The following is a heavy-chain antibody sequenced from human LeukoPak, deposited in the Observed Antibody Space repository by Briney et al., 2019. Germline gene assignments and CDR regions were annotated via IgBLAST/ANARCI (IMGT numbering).Heavy chain of an antibody. CDR1: GYTFTSYG. CDR2: ISAYNGNT. D-gene: IGHD3-22*01. V-gene: IGHV1-18*01. Sequence: ASVKVSCKASGYTFTSYGISWVRQAPGQGLEWMGWISAYNGNTNYAQKLQGRVTMTTDTSTSTAYMELSSLRSEDTAMYYCATDSPKAHHSSGYYYWGQGTLVTVSS. CDR3: ATDSPKAHHSSGYYY. J-gene: IGHJ4*02.